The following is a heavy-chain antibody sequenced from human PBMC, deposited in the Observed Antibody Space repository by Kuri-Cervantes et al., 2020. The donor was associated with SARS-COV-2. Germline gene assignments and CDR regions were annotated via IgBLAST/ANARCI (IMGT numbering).Heavy chain of an antibody. Sequence: SVKVSCKASGGTFSSYAISWVRQAPGQGLEWMGGIIPILGIANYAQKFQGRVTITADKSTSTAYMELSSLRSEDTAVYYCAASPAVLTGYFPLSYWGQGTLVTVSS. CDR3: AASPAVLTGYFPLSY. D-gene: IGHD3-9*01. CDR1: GGTFSSYA. J-gene: IGHJ4*02. CDR2: IIPILGIA. V-gene: IGHV1-69*10.